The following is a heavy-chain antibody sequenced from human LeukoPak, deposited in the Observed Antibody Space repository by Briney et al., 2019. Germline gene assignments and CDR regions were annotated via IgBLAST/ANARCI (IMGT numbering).Heavy chain of an antibody. V-gene: IGHV4-59*12. Sequence: PSETLSLTCTVSGGSISSYYWSWIRQPPGKGLEWIGYIYYSGSTNYNPSLKSRVTMSVDTSKNQFSLKLSSVTAADTAVYYCARRSTSGSYNWFDPWGQGTLVTVSS. CDR1: GGSISSYY. CDR2: IYYSGST. CDR3: ARRSTSGSYNWFDP. J-gene: IGHJ5*02. D-gene: IGHD3-10*01.